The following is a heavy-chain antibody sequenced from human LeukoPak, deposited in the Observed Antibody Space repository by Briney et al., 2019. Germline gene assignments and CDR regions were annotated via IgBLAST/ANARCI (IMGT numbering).Heavy chain of an antibody. V-gene: IGHV3-7*01. CDR1: GFTFSSYW. D-gene: IGHD3-16*01. J-gene: IGHJ5*02. Sequence: GGSLRLSCAASGFTFSSYWMSWVRQAPGKGLEWVANMNQDGSGKYYVDSAKGRFAISRDNAKNSLYLQMNNLRAEDTAVYYCARDNDRKDDSWGQGTLVTVSS. CDR2: MNQDGSGK. CDR3: ARDNDRKDDS.